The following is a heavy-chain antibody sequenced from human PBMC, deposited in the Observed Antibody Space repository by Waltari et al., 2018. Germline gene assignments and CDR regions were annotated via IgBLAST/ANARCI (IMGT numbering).Heavy chain of an antibody. CDR1: GGSISTYY. J-gene: IGHJ6*03. Sequence: QVQLQESGPGLVKPSETLSLTCTVSGGSISTYYWSWMRQPPGKGLEWIGSIYYTGSTNYNPSLKSRVTISVDTSKTQFSLKLNSVTAADTAVYYCARGSGCISTNCYGAYYYYMDVWGKGTTVTVSS. D-gene: IGHD2-2*01. CDR2: IYYTGST. CDR3: ARGSGCISTNCYGAYYYYMDV. V-gene: IGHV4-59*01.